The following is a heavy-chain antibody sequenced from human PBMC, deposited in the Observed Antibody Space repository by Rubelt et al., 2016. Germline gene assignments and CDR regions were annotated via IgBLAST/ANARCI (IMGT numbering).Heavy chain of an antibody. CDR3: ARDREWELLEFDY. CDR1: GFTFSDYY. V-gene: IGHV3-11*06. J-gene: IGHJ4*02. Sequence: VQLLESGGGLVQPGGSLRLSCAASGFTFSDYYMSWIRQAPGKGLEWVSYISSSSSYTNYADSVKGRFTISRDNAKNSLYLQMNSLRAEDTAVYYCARDREWELLEFDYWGQGTLVTVSS. D-gene: IGHD1-26*01. CDR2: ISSSSSYT.